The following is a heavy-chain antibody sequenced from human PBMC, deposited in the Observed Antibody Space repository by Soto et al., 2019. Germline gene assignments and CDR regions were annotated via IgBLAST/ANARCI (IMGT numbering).Heavy chain of an antibody. Sequence: QVQLVQSGAEVKKPGASVKVSCKASGYTFTSYAMHWVRQAPGQRLEWMGWINAGNGNTKYSQKFQGRVTITRDTSASTAYMELSSLRSEDTAVYYCAREVVVAPLGYWGQGTLVTVSS. D-gene: IGHD2-15*01. CDR2: INAGNGNT. J-gene: IGHJ4*02. CDR1: GYTFTSYA. CDR3: AREVVVAPLGY. V-gene: IGHV1-3*01.